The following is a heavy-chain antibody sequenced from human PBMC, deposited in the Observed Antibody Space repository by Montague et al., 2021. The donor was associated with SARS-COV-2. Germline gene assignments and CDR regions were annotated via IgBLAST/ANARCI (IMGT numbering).Heavy chain of an antibody. V-gene: IGHV4-34*01. D-gene: IGHD3-10*01. CDR2: INQSGRT. J-gene: IGHJ4*02. Sequence: SETLSLTCAVYGGSSSGYYWSWIRLPPEKGLEWIGEINQSGRTNNNPSLKSRVIISVDTSKNQFSLKLSSVTAADTAVYYCARRGSSVWGVTVSAELDYWGQGILVTVSS. CDR3: ARRGSSVWGVTVSAELDY. CDR1: GGSSSGYY.